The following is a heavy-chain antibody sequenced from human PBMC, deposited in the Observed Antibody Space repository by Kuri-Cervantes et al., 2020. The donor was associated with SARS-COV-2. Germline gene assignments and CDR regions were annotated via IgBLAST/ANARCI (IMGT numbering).Heavy chain of an antibody. V-gene: IGHV3-33*01. CDR1: GFFFSNYG. Sequence: GESLKISCAASGFFFSNYGMHWVRQAPGKGLEWVAVIWYDGSNKYYADSVKGRFTISRDDSKNTLYLQMDSLRDDDTAVYYCARDGDYWGQGTLVTVSS. CDR3: ARDGDY. CDR2: IWYDGSNK. J-gene: IGHJ4*02.